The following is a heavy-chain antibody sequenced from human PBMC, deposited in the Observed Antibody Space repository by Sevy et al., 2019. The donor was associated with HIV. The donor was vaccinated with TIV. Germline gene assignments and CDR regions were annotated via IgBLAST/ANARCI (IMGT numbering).Heavy chain of an antibody. CDR1: GFTFDGYG. Sequence: GGSLRLSCAASGFTFDGYGMHWIRQTPGKGLEWVSSISWNSGGIAYAASVKGRVTISRDNAKNSLYLQMNSLRAEDTALYYCVKDKESRVIIPAAMAFYGMDVWGQGTTVTVSS. CDR3: VKDKESRVIIPAAMAFYGMDV. CDR2: ISWNSGGI. D-gene: IGHD2-2*01. V-gene: IGHV3-9*01. J-gene: IGHJ6*02.